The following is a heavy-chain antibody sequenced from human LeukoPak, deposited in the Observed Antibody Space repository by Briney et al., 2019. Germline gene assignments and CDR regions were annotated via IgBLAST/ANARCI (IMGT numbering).Heavy chain of an antibody. D-gene: IGHD6-19*01. Sequence: SETLSLTCTVSGGSISSYYWSWVRQPPGKGLEWIGYIYYSGSTNYNPSLKSRVTISVDTSKNQFSLKLSSVTAADTAVYYCARDSRYHDEQWLVPGDYWGQGTLVTVSS. CDR3: ARDSRYHDEQWLVPGDY. CDR2: IYYSGST. V-gene: IGHV4-59*01. J-gene: IGHJ4*02. CDR1: GGSISSYY.